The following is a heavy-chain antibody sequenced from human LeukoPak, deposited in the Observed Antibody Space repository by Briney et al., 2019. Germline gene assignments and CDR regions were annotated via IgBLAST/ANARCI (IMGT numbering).Heavy chain of an antibody. CDR2: INPNSGGT. Sequence: ASVKVSCKASGYTFTGYYMHWVRQAPGQGLEWMGWINPNSGGTNYAQKFRGRVTMTRDTSISTAYMELSRLRSDDTAVYYCARGWDFWSGYYILDFDYWGQGTLVTVSS. V-gene: IGHV1-2*02. J-gene: IGHJ4*02. CDR1: GYTFTGYY. D-gene: IGHD3-3*01. CDR3: ARGWDFWSGYYILDFDY.